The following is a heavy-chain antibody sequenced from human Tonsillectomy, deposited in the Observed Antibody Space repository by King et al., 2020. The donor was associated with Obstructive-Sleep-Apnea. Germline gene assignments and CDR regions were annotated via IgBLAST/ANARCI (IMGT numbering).Heavy chain of an antibody. V-gene: IGHV3-13*01. D-gene: IGHD2-2*01. Sequence: VQLVESGGGLVQPGGSLRLSCAASGFTLSTYDMHWVRQVTGKVLEWVSALGSAGYTYYPGSVKGRFTISRDNATNSSYLQMNRLRAGDTAVYYCARGLGYCSSTSCYFDYWGQGTLVTVSS. CDR3: ARGLGYCSSTSCYFDY. J-gene: IGHJ4*02. CDR1: GFTLSTYD. CDR2: LGSAGYT.